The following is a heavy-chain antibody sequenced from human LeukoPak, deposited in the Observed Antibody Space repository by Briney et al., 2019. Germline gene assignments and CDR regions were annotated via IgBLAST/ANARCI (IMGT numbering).Heavy chain of an antibody. J-gene: IGHJ4*02. D-gene: IGHD6-13*01. V-gene: IGHV3-21*04. CDR2: ISSSSSYI. CDR3: AKDPGERIAATY. CDR1: GFTFSSYS. Sequence: GGSLRLSCAASGFTFSSYSMNWVRQAPGKGLEWVSSISSSSSYIYYADSVKGRFTISRDNSKNTLYLQMNSLRAEDTAVYYCAKDPGERIAATYWGQGTLVTVSS.